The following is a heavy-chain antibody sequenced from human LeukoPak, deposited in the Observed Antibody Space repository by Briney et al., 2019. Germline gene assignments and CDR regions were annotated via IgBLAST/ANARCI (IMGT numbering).Heavy chain of an antibody. Sequence: ASVKVSCKASGYTFTSYGISWVRQAPGQGLEWMGWISAYNGNTNYAQKLQGRVTMTTDTSTSTAYMELRSLRSDDTAVYYCARDDDILTDYYIYYGMDVWGQGTTVTVSS. J-gene: IGHJ6*02. CDR3: ARDDDILTDYYIYYGMDV. D-gene: IGHD3-9*01. CDR2: ISAYNGNT. V-gene: IGHV1-18*01. CDR1: GYTFTSYG.